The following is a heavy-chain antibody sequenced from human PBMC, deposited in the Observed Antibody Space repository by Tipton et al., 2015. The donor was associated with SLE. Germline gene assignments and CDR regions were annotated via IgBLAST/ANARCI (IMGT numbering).Heavy chain of an antibody. CDR2: IWYDGSNK. J-gene: IGHJ4*02. Sequence: SLRLSCAASGFTFSTSAMHWVRQAPGKGLEWVAVIWYDGSNKFYADSVKGRFTISRDNSKNTVSLQMNSLRGEDTAVYFCARGRGGVFLDYWGQGTLVTVSS. CDR3: ARGRGGVFLDY. CDR1: GFTFSTSA. V-gene: IGHV3-33*01. D-gene: IGHD6-13*01.